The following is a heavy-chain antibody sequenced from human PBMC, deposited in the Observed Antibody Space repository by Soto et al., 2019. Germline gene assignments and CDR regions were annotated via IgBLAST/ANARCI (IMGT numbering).Heavy chain of an antibody. D-gene: IGHD3-3*01. CDR1: GFTFSSYA. J-gene: IGHJ4*02. V-gene: IGHV3-23*01. Sequence: EVQLLESGGGLVQPGGSLRLSCAASGFTFSSYAMSWVRQAPGKGLEWVSAISGSGGSTYYADSVKGRFTISRDNSKNTLYLQMNSLRAEDTAVYYCAKDSYRGITIFGVVITHLAYWGQGTLVTVSS. CDR2: ISGSGGST. CDR3: AKDSYRGITIFGVVITHLAY.